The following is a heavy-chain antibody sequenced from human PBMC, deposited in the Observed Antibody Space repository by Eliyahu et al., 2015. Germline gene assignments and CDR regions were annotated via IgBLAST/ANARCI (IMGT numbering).Heavy chain of an antibody. CDR2: INHSGST. CDR1: GGSFSGYS. D-gene: IGHD6-19*01. V-gene: IGHV4-34*01. CDR3: ARARYSSGWKYYFDY. J-gene: IGHJ4*02. Sequence: QVQLQQWGAGLLKPXETLSLTCAVYGGSFSGYSWXWIRQPPGKGLEXIGEINHSGSTNYNPSLKSRVTISVDTSKNQFSLKLSSVTAADTAVYYCARARYSSGWKYYFDYWGQGTLVTVSS.